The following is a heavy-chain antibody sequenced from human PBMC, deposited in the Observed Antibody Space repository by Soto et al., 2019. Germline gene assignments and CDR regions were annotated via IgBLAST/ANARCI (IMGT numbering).Heavy chain of an antibody. D-gene: IGHD1-7*01. J-gene: IGHJ3*02. CDR2: ISYDGSNK. CDR3: ARVSYPSVPFELRADNAFDI. CDR1: GFTFSSYA. Sequence: HPGGSLRLSCAASGFTFSSYAMHWVRQAPGKGLEWVAVISYDGSNKYYADSVKGRFTISRDNSKNTLYLQMNSLRAEDTAVYYCARVSYPSVPFELRADNAFDIWGQGTMVTVSS. V-gene: IGHV3-30-3*01.